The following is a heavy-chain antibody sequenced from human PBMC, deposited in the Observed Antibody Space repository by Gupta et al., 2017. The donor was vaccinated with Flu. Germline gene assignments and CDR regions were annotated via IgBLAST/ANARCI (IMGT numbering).Heavy chain of an antibody. V-gene: IGHV3-23*01. CDR3: AKAVAHLYALDV. Sequence: EVRLLESGGGFVQPGGSVRLSCEASGFPLSTYDMSWVRQAPGKGLEGVSGMNSGGGNTYYADSVKGRFTISRDISKNTLYLQMNNLRGEDTAMYYCAKAVAHLYALDVWGQGTTVTVSS. J-gene: IGHJ6*02. CDR1: GFPLSTYD. CDR2: MNSGGGNT. D-gene: IGHD6-19*01.